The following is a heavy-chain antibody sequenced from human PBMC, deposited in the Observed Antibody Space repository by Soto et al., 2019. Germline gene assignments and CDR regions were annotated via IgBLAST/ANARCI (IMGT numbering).Heavy chain of an antibody. J-gene: IGHJ3*02. CDR2: MNPNSGNT. Sequence: ASVKVSCKAPGYTFTSYNFNWARQATGQGLEWMGWMNPNSGNTGYAQKFQGRVTLTRNTSISTAYMEVSSLRSEDTAVYYCARASSGYGFDAFDMWGQGTMVTVSS. V-gene: IGHV1-8*01. CDR1: GYTFTSYN. D-gene: IGHD5-12*01. CDR3: ARASSGYGFDAFDM.